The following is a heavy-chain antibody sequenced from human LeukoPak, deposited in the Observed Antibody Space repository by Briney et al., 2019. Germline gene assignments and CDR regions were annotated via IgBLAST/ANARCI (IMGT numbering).Heavy chain of an antibody. Sequence: ASVKVSCKVSGYTLTELSMHWVRQAPGKGLEWMGGFDPENGETIYAQKLQGRVTMTTDTSTSTAYMELRSLRSDDTAVYYCARFPTVTTGGYYFDYWGQGTLVTVSS. CDR2: FDPENGET. J-gene: IGHJ4*02. CDR3: ARFPTVTTGGYYFDY. V-gene: IGHV1-24*01. D-gene: IGHD4-17*01. CDR1: GYTLTELS.